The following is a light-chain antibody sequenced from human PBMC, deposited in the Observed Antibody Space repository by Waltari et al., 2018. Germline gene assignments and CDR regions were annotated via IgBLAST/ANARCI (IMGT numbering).Light chain of an antibody. CDR2: DVS. CDR3: SSVSSSTAGI. CDR1: SSDIGAFNF. J-gene: IGLJ2*01. V-gene: IGLV2-14*01. Sequence: QSGLTQPASVSGSPGQSITISCAATSSDIGAFNFISWYQQRPGKAPELLVYDVSHRPSGVSTRFSGSKADNTAALTISGLQAEDGAVYYCSSVSSSTAGIFGGGTKVTVL.